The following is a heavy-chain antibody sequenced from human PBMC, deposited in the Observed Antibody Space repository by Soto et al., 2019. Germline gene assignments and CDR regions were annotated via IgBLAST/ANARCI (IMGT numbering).Heavy chain of an antibody. CDR1: GGSVSSGSYY. V-gene: IGHV4-61*01. CDR3: TGGEQLVLDY. CDR2: IYYSGST. J-gene: IGHJ4*02. D-gene: IGHD6-13*01. Sequence: PSETLSLTCTVSGGSVSSGSYYWSWIRQPPGKGLEWIGYIYYSGSTNYNPSLKSRVTISVDTSKNQFSLKLSSVTAADTAVYYCTGGEQLVLDYWGQGTLVTSPQ.